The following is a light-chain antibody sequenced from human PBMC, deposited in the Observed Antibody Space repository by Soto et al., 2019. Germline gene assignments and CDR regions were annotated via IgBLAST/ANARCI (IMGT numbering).Light chain of an antibody. J-gene: IGKJ1*01. V-gene: IGKV1-39*01. CDR2: TTS. Sequence: DIQRTPSPSSLSASVGDRVTITCRASQSIRSHLNWYQQKPGKAPKLLIYTTSNVQSGVPSRFSGSGSGTDFTLAITNLQPEDFATYFCQQGFSRPRTFGQGTKVDIK. CDR3: QQGFSRPRT. CDR1: QSIRSH.